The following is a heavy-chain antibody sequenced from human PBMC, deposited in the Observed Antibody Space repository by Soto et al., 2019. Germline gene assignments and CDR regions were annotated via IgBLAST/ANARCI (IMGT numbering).Heavy chain of an antibody. CDR1: GFTFSTYS. CDR3: ARARQVRFLDWFDP. D-gene: IGHD3-3*01. CDR2: ITSTSSYI. V-gene: IGHV3-21*06. Sequence: EVQLVESGGGLVKPGGSLRLSCAASGFTFSTYSMIWVRQAPGKGLEWVSSITSTSSYIYYADSVRGRFTISRDNAKNSLYLQMNSLRAEDTAVYYCARARQVRFLDWFDPWGHGTLVTVSS. J-gene: IGHJ5*02.